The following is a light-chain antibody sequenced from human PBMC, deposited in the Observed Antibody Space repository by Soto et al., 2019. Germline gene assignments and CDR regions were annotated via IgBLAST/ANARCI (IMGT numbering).Light chain of an antibody. CDR3: SSYTSSSTLYVV. CDR1: SSDVGGYNY. J-gene: IGLJ2*01. CDR2: DVN. Sequence: QPVLTQPASVSGSPGQSITISCTGTSSDVGGYNYVSWYQQHPGKAPKLMIYDVNNRPSGVSNRFSGSKSGNTASLTISGLQAEDEADYYCSSYTSSSTLYVVFGGGTKVTVL. V-gene: IGLV2-14*01.